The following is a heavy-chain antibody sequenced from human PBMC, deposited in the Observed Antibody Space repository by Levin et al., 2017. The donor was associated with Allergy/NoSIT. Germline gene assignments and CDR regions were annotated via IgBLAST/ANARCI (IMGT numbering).Heavy chain of an antibody. J-gene: IGHJ6*02. CDR3: ARFQPRYPYWYYGMDV. D-gene: IGHD1-1*01. Sequence: SVKVSCKASGGTFSSYAIAWVRQAPGQGLAWMGGIMPIFATTNYAQKFQGRVTITADESTSTAYMELSSLRSEDTAIYYCARFQPRYPYWYYGMDVWGQGTTVTVSS. V-gene: IGHV1-69*13. CDR1: GGTFSSYA. CDR2: IMPIFATT.